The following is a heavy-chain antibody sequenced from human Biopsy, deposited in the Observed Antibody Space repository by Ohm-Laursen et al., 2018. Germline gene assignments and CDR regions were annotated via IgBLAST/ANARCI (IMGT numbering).Heavy chain of an antibody. CDR3: ARHPTGFWFDP. J-gene: IGHJ5*02. Sequence: GTLSLTCIVSGGSISSETNCWGWIHQPPGKGLEWIGSIFYGGITYYNPSLKSRVTISVDTSKNQFSLNLSSVTGADTAVYYCARHPTGFWFDPWGQGTLVTVSS. V-gene: IGHV4-39*01. CDR2: IFYGGIT. CDR1: GGSISSETNC.